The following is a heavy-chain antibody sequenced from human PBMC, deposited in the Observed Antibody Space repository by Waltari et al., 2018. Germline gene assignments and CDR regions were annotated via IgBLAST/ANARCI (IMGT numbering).Heavy chain of an antibody. J-gene: IGHJ2*01. CDR1: GGSFSGYY. CDR3: ARVTRGTVTTLRYFDL. D-gene: IGHD4-17*01. Sequence: QVQLQQWGAGLLKPSETLSLTCAVYGGSFSGYYWRWIRQPPGKGLELIGEINHSGSTNYNPSLKSRVTISVDTSKNQFSLKLSSVTAADTAVYYCARVTRGTVTTLRYFDLWGRGTLVTVSS. CDR2: INHSGST. V-gene: IGHV4-34*01.